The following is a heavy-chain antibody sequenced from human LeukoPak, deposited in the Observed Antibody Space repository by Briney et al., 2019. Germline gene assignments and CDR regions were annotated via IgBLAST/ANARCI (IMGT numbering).Heavy chain of an antibody. CDR3: ARVSYGGNSPYYYYYGMDV. D-gene: IGHD4-23*01. CDR1: GGTFSSYT. Sequence: SVNVSCKASGGTFSSYTISWVRQAPGQGLEWMGRIIPILGIANYAQKFQGRVTITADKSTSTAYMELSSLRSEDTAVYYCARVSYGGNSPYYYYYGMDVWGQGTTVTVSS. V-gene: IGHV1-69*02. CDR2: IIPILGIA. J-gene: IGHJ6*02.